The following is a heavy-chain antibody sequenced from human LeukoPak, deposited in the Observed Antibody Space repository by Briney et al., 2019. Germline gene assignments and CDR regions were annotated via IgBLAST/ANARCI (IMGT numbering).Heavy chain of an antibody. CDR2: INHSGST. D-gene: IGHD2-15*01. J-gene: IGHJ6*02. CDR1: GGSFSGYY. Sequence: SETLSLTCAVYGGSFSGYYWSWIRQPPGKGLEWIGEINHSGSTNYNPSLKSRVTISVDTSKNQFSLKLSSVTAADTAVYYCARAMKEDRPFSWYYYYYGMDVWGQGTTVTVSS. V-gene: IGHV4-34*01. CDR3: ARAMKEDRPFSWYYYYYGMDV.